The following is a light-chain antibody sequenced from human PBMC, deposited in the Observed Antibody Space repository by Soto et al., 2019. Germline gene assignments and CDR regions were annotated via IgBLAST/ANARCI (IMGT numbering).Light chain of an antibody. CDR2: GAS. J-gene: IGKJ5*01. V-gene: IGKV3-20*01. Sequence: IVVTKSSVALSFSQGGRATRACRASQSVSSSYLAWYQKKPGQAPRLLIYGASSRATGIPDRFSGSGSGTDFTLTISRLETEDFAVYYCQHYSSSHTFGQGARLAIK. CDR1: QSVSSSY. CDR3: QHYSSSHT.